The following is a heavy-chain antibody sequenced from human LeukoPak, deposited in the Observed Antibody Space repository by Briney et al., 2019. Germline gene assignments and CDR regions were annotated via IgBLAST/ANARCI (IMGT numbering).Heavy chain of an antibody. CDR1: GGTFSSYA. V-gene: IGHV1-69*13. J-gene: IGHJ6*02. CDR2: IIPIFGTA. D-gene: IGHD5-18*01. CDR3: ARALDSYGYRYYYGMDV. Sequence: SVKVSCKASGGTFSSYAISWVRQAPGQGLEWMGGIIPIFGTANYARKFQGRVTITADESTSTAYMELSSLRSEDTAVNYCARALDSYGYRYYYGMDVWGQGTTVTVSS.